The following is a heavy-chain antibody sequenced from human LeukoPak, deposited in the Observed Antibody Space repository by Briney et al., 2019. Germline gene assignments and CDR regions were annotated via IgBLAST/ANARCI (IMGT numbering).Heavy chain of an antibody. V-gene: IGHV4-59*01. CDR2: IYYSGST. Sequence: SETLSLTCTVSGGSISSYYWSWIRQPPGKGLEWIGYIYYSGSTNYNPSLKSRVTISVDTSKNQFSLKLSSVTAADTAVYYCAGGRMGYSSSSWDYWGQGTLVTVSS. CDR1: GGSISSYY. CDR3: AGGRMGYSSSSWDY. J-gene: IGHJ4*02. D-gene: IGHD6-6*01.